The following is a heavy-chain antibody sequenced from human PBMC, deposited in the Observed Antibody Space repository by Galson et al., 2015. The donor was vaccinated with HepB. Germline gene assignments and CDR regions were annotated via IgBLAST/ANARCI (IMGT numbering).Heavy chain of an antibody. CDR3: ARNTPSGGYPGLHS. V-gene: IGHV3-30*02. D-gene: IGHD5-12*01. CDR2: IQYNGSST. Sequence: SLRLSCAASGFTFSNYAMHWVRQAPGKGLEWVSYIQYNGSSTYYADSVKGRFTISRDNSKMFLQMKSLRAEATAVYYCARNTPSGGYPGLHSGGQGTLVTVSS. J-gene: IGHJ4*02. CDR1: GFTFSNYA.